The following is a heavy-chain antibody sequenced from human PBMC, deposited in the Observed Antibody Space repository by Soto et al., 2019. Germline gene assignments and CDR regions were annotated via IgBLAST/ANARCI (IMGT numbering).Heavy chain of an antibody. D-gene: IGHD5-18*01. Sequence: SVKVSCKASGGTFSSYAISWVRQAPGQGLEWMGGIIPIFGTANYAQKFQGRVTITADESTSTAYMELSSLRSGDTAVYYCAREKRGYSYQIDYCGQGTLLTVSS. CDR3: AREKRGYSYQIDY. J-gene: IGHJ4*02. V-gene: IGHV1-69*13. CDR1: GGTFSSYA. CDR2: IIPIFGTA.